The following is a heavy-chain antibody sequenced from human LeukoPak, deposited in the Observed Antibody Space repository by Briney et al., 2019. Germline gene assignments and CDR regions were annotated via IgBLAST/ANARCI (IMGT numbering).Heavy chain of an antibody. J-gene: IGHJ3*02. CDR3: ARPDQRGYSYGYSAFDI. CDR2: IYYSGST. Sequence: SETLSLTCTVSGGSISSSSYYWGWIRQPPGKGLEWIGSIYYSGSTYYNPSLKSRVTISVDTSKNQFSLKLSSVTAADTAVYYCARPDQRGYSYGYSAFDIWGQGTMVTVSS. V-gene: IGHV4-39*01. D-gene: IGHD5-18*01. CDR1: GGSISSSSYY.